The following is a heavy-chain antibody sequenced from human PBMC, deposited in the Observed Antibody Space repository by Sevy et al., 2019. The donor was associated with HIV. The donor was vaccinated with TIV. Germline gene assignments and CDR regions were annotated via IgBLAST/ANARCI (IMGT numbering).Heavy chain of an antibody. J-gene: IGHJ6*02. D-gene: IGHD1-1*01. V-gene: IGHV3-49*03. Sequence: GGSLRLSCSGSGFNFGNYLMSWFRQAAGQGLEWVGFIRNRASGGVPHYASSVEGRFSISRDDSKSIVFLQMNALESEDTAVYYCAKAGGINWFYYYYGMDVWGQGTTVTVSS. CDR2: IRNRASGGVP. CDR3: AKAGGINWFYYYYGMDV. CDR1: GFNFGNYL.